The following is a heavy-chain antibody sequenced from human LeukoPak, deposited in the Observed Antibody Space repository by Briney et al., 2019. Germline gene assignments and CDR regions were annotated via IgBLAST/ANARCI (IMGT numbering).Heavy chain of an antibody. CDR2: VFHTGYT. CDR1: GGSLSSGGYY. Sequence: SETLSLTCTVSGGSLSSGGYYWTWIRQHPGKGLEWVGCVFHTGYTYYNPSHKSRVTISVDTSKNQFSLKLTSLTAADTAVYYCARHTTTPDSYLAYWGQGTLVTVSS. V-gene: IGHV4-31*03. J-gene: IGHJ4*02. D-gene: IGHD1-1*01. CDR3: ARHTTTPDSYLAY.